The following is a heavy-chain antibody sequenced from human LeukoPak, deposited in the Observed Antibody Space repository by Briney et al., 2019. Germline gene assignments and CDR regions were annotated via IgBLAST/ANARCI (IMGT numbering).Heavy chain of an antibody. D-gene: IGHD6-6*01. V-gene: IGHV4-39*01. CDR3: RRYSSSSGYYYGMDV. CDR2: IYYSGST. Sequence: SETLSLTCTVSGGSISSSSYYWGWIRQHPGKGLEWIGSIYYSGSTYYNPSLKSRVTISVDTSKNQFSLKLSSVTAADTAVYYCRRYSSSSGYYYGMDVWGQGTTVTVSS. CDR1: GGSISSSSYY. J-gene: IGHJ6*02.